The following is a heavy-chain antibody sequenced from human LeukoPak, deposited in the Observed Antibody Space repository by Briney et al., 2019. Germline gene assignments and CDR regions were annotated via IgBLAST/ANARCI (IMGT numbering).Heavy chain of an antibody. CDR1: GFTFSNAW. D-gene: IGHD3-9*01. V-gene: IGHV3-15*01. Sequence: GGSLRLSCAASGFTFSNAWMSWVRQAPGKGLEWVGRIKSKTDGGTTDYAAPVKGRFTISRDDSKTTLYPQMNSLKTEDTAVYYCTTEAYYDILTGYYDEGYFDYWGQGTLVTVSS. CDR2: IKSKTDGGTT. CDR3: TTEAYYDILTGYYDEGYFDY. J-gene: IGHJ4*02.